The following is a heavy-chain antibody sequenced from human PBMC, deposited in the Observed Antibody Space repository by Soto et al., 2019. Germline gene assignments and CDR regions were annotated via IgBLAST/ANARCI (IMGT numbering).Heavy chain of an antibody. J-gene: IGHJ5*02. V-gene: IGHV4-30-2*01. CDR1: GGSISSGGYS. CDR3: ARDNSSRGWFDP. D-gene: IGHD6-13*01. CDR2: IYHSGST. Sequence: SETLSLTCAVSGGSISSGGYSWSWIRQPPGKGLEWIGYIYHSGSTYYNPSLESRVTISVDRSKNQFSLKLSSVTAADTAVYYCARDNSSRGWFDPWGQGTLVTVSS.